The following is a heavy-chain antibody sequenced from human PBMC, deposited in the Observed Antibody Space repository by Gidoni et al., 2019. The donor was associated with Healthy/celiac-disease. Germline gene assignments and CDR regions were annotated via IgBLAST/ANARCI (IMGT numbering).Heavy chain of an antibody. J-gene: IGHJ4*02. CDR2: ISSSSSYI. CDR1: GFTFSSYS. D-gene: IGHD3-22*01. V-gene: IGHV3-21*01. Sequence: EVQLGESGGGLVKPGWSLRLACAASGFTFSSYSINWVRQAPGQGLEWVSSISSSSSYIYYADSVKGRVTISRDNAKNSLYLQMNSLRAEDTAVYYCARLEPGYYLFRGQGTLVTVSS. CDR3: ARLEPGYYLF.